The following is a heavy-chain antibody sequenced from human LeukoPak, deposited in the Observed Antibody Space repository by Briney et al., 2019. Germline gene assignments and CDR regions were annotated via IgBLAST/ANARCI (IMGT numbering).Heavy chain of an antibody. V-gene: IGHV3-15*01. CDR2: IKSKTDGGTT. CDR1: GFTFNNAW. CDR3: TTAVGYYGSGTYYPLEY. D-gene: IGHD3-10*01. Sequence: GGSLRLSCAASGFTFNNAWMSWVRQAPGKGLEWVGRIKSKTDGGTTDYAAPVKGRFTISRDDSKNTLYLQMNSLKTEDTAVYYCTTAVGYYGSGTYYPLEYWGQGTLVTVSS. J-gene: IGHJ4*02.